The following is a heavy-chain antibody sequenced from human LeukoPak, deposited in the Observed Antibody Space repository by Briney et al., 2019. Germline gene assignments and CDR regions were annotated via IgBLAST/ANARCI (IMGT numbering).Heavy chain of an antibody. V-gene: IGHV3-30*04. J-gene: IGHJ4*02. CDR1: GFTFSSYA. CDR3: ARDRRWLQYSDY. CDR2: ISYDGSNK. Sequence: GGSLRLSCAASGFTFSSYAMHWVRQAPGKGLEWVAVISYDGSNKYHADSVKGRFTISRDNSKNTLYLETSSLRPEDTAVYYCARDRRWLQYSDYWGQGTLVTASS. D-gene: IGHD5-24*01.